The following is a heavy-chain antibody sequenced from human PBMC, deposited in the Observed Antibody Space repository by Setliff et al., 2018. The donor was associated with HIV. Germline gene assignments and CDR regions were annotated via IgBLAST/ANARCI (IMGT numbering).Heavy chain of an antibody. Sequence: PSETLSLTCTVSRDSIRNGAYYWGWIRQPPGKGLEWIGSIYYSGSAYYNPSFKSRVTLSVDTSENQFSLRLSSVTAADTAVYFCARGGTVSADFDSWGQGTLVTGSS. CDR3: ARGGTVSADFDS. J-gene: IGHJ4*02. CDR1: RDSIRNGAYY. CDR2: IYYSGSA. V-gene: IGHV4-39*07. D-gene: IGHD6-19*01.